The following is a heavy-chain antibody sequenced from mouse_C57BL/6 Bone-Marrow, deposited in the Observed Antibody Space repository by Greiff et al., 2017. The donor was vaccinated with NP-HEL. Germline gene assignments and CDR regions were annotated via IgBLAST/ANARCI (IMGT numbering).Heavy chain of an antibody. CDR1: GFTFSSYG. D-gene: IGHD2-3*01. CDR3: ARHEGYYWYFDV. J-gene: IGHJ1*03. Sequence: EVHLVESGGDLVKPGGSLKLSCAASGFTFSSYGMSWVRQTPDKRLEWVATISSGGSYTYYPDSVKGRFTISRDNAKNTLYLQMSSLKSEDTAMYYCARHEGYYWYFDVWGTGTTVTVSS. V-gene: IGHV5-6*01. CDR2: ISSGGSYT.